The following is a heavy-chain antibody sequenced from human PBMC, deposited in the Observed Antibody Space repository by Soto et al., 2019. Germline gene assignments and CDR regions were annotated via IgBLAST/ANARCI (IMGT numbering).Heavy chain of an antibody. CDR1: GGTLSDYA. V-gene: IGHV1-69*01. Sequence: QVQLVQSGAEVKTPGSSVKVSCKASGGTLSDYAISWVRQAPGQGLEWMGGIMPTVDSANYAQNFQGRLTISADESTSTANLELSSLRSDDTAVYYCAGGGSGYVWFNEFWGQGTLVTVSS. CDR3: AGGGSGYVWFNEF. D-gene: IGHD3-22*01. CDR2: IMPTVDSA. J-gene: IGHJ4*02.